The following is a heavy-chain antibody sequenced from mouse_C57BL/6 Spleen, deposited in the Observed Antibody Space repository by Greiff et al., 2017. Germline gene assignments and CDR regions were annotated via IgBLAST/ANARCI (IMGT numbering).Heavy chain of an antibody. Sequence: QVQLKQPGAELVKPGASVKVSCKASGYTFTSYWMHWVKQRPGQGLEWIGRIHPSDSDTNYNQQFKGKATLTVDKSSSTAYMQLSSLTSEDSAVYYCAILYYGNYDYAMDYWGQGTSVTVSS. CDR3: AILYYGNYDYAMDY. CDR2: IHPSDSDT. D-gene: IGHD2-1*01. V-gene: IGHV1-74*01. CDR1: GYTFTSYW. J-gene: IGHJ4*01.